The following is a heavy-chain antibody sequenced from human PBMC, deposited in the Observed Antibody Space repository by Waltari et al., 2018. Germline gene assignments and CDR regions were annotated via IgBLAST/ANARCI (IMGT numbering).Heavy chain of an antibody. Sequence: QVQLVESGGGVVQPGRSLRLSCAASGFTFSSYAMHWVRQAPGKGLEWVAVISYDGSNKYYADSVKGRFTISRDNSKNTLYLQMNSLRAEDTAVYYCARDYYDSSGYRSVDYWGQGTLVTVSS. J-gene: IGHJ4*02. V-gene: IGHV3-30-3*01. CDR3: ARDYYDSSGYRSVDY. CDR2: ISYDGSNK. CDR1: GFTFSSYA. D-gene: IGHD3-22*01.